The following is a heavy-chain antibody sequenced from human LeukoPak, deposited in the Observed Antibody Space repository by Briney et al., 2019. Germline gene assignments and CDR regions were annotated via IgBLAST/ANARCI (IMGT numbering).Heavy chain of an antibody. D-gene: IGHD3-22*01. Sequence: PGGSLRLSCAASGFTFSSYGMHWVRQAPGKGLEWVAFIRYDGSNKYYADSVKGRFTISRDNAKNTLYLQMNSLRAEDTAVYYCARGDYYDSSGTYYFDYWGQGTLVTVSS. J-gene: IGHJ4*02. CDR1: GFTFSSYG. V-gene: IGHV3-30*02. CDR2: IRYDGSNK. CDR3: ARGDYYDSSGTYYFDY.